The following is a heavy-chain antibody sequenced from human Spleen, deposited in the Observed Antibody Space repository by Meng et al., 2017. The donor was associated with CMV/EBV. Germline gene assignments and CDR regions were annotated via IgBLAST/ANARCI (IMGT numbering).Heavy chain of an antibody. D-gene: IGHD2-2*01. V-gene: IGHV4-61*01. Sequence: SETLSLTCTVCGGSISSSTYYWTWIRQAPGKGLEWIGYVYDLGSTKYNPSLSSAVTMSLDTSKTQFSLRLSSVTAADTAIYYCARGGRVPAATGVHDAFDIWGQGTVVTVSS. CDR1: GGSISSSTYY. CDR2: VYDLGST. J-gene: IGHJ3*02. CDR3: ARGGRVPAATGVHDAFDI.